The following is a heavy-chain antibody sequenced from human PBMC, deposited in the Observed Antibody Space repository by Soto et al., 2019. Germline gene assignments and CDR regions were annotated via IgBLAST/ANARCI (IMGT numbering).Heavy chain of an antibody. Sequence: NPSETLSLTCTVSGGSISNYFWGWIRQPPGRGLEWIGSLYNSGNTNYNPSLKSRVTISVDTSKNHFSLNLSSVTAADTAVYYCAGTSKWPAFDYWGQGALVTVSS. J-gene: IGHJ4*02. D-gene: IGHD5-12*01. V-gene: IGHV4-59*01. CDR1: GGSISNYF. CDR3: AGTSKWPAFDY. CDR2: LYNSGNT.